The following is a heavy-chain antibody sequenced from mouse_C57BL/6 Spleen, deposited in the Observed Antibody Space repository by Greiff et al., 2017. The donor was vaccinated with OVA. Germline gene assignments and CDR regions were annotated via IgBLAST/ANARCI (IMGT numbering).Heavy chain of an antibody. Sequence: LVESGPELVKPGASVKISCKASGYAFSSSWMNWVKQRPGQGLEWIGRIYPGDGDTNYNGKFKGKATLTADKSSSTAYLHLSSLTSEDSAVSCCAGSSGSSYFDYWGQGTTLTVSS. J-gene: IGHJ2*01. D-gene: IGHD1-1*01. V-gene: IGHV1-82*01. CDR1: GYAFSSSW. CDR3: AGSSGSSYFDY. CDR2: IYPGDGDT.